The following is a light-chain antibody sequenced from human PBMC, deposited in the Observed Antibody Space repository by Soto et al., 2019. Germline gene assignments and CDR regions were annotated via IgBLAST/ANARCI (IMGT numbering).Light chain of an antibody. J-gene: IGKJ1*01. CDR1: QGISNY. V-gene: IGKV1-27*01. Sequence: DIQMTQSPSSLSAPVGDRVTITCRASQGISNYLAWYQQQPGKVPKLLIYVASTLQSGVPSRFSGSGSGTDFTLTISSLQPEDVATYYCQKYNSAPSTFGQGTKVEIK. CDR2: VAS. CDR3: QKYNSAPST.